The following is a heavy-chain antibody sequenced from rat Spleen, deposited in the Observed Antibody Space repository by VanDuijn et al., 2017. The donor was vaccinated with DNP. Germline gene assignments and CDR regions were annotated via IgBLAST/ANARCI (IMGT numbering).Heavy chain of an antibody. CDR2: ISYDGSST. Sequence: EVQLVESGGGLVQPGRSLKLSCAASGFTFSNYGMAWVRQAPTKGLEWVATISYDGSSTYYRDSVKGRFTISRDNAKSTLYLQMNSLRSEDTATYYCTSITIAAISVMDAWGQGASVTVSS. CDR1: GFTFSNYG. J-gene: IGHJ4*01. D-gene: IGHD1-2*01. CDR3: TSITIAAISVMDA. V-gene: IGHV5-29*01.